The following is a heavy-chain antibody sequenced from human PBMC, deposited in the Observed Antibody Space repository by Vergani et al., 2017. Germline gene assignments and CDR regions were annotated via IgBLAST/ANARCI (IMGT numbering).Heavy chain of an antibody. D-gene: IGHD1-26*01. Sequence: EVQLVQSGAEVKKPGESLKISCQGSGYSFNNYWIGWVRQMPGKGLEWIGIIYPGDSDTRYSPSFQGQVTISADKSITTASLQWSSLKASDTAMYYCARLRGSPGNWFDPWGQGTLVTVSS. V-gene: IGHV5-51*03. CDR2: IYPGDSDT. CDR3: ARLRGSPGNWFDP. CDR1: GYSFNNYW. J-gene: IGHJ5*02.